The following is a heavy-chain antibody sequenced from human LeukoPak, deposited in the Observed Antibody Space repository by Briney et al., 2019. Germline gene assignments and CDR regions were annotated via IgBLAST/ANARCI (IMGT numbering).Heavy chain of an antibody. CDR3: ARRYSRHFDY. J-gene: IGHJ4*02. CDR1: GYTFINHA. D-gene: IGHD5-12*01. Sequence: ASVKVSDKASGYTFINHAIHWVRQAPGQRLEWMGWINIGNGNTKYSPEFQGRVTFIRDTSASTAYMELSSLGSEDTAVYYCARRYSRHFDYWGQGTLVTVSS. CDR2: INIGNGNT. V-gene: IGHV1-3*04.